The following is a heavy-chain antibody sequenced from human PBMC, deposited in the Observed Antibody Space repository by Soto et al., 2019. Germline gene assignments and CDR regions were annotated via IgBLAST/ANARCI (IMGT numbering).Heavy chain of an antibody. CDR3: ASHSRGAAEVGNAIFDY. V-gene: IGHV4-31*03. J-gene: IGHJ4*02. CDR2: IYYSGST. CDR1: GGSISSGGYY. Sequence: SETLSLTCTVSGGSISSGGYYWSWIRQHPGKGLEWIGYIYYSGSTYYNPSLKSRVTISVDTSKNQFSLKLSSVTAADTAVYYCASHSRGAAEVGNAIFDYWGQGTLVTVSS. D-gene: IGHD1-26*01.